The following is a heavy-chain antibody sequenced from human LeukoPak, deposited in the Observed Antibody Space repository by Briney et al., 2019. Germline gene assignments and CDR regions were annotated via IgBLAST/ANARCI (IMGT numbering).Heavy chain of an antibody. D-gene: IGHD6-19*01. Sequence: GGSLRLSCVASGFTFRSYSMNWVRQAPGKGLEWVSYISSSSSTIYYADSVKGRFTISRDNAKNSLYLQMNSLRDEDTAVYYCARDLELGSGWGGYWGQGTLVTVSS. J-gene: IGHJ4*02. CDR3: ARDLELGSGWGGY. V-gene: IGHV3-48*02. CDR1: GFTFRSYS. CDR2: ISSSSSTI.